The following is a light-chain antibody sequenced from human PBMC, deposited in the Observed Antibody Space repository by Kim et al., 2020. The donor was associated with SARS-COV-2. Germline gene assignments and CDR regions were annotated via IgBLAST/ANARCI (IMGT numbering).Light chain of an antibody. Sequence: ALGQTVVITCRGDSLRSYHANWYQQRPGQAPVLVVYGKENRPSGIPERFSGSGSGSTASLTITGAQAEDDADYYCSSRDNSGNHVLFGGGTQLTVL. V-gene: IGLV3-19*01. CDR3: SSRDNSGNHVL. CDR2: GKE. J-gene: IGLJ2*01. CDR1: SLRSYH.